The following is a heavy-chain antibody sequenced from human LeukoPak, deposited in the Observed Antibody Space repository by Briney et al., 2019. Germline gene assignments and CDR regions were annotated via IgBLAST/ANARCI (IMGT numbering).Heavy chain of an antibody. V-gene: IGHV3-30*02. CDR3: AKAPLDFTTVTTLTRADY. CDR2: IRYDGSNK. J-gene: IGHJ4*02. Sequence: GGSLRLSCAASGFTFSSYGMHWVRQAPGKGLEWVAFIRYDGSNKYYADSVKGRFTISRDNSKNTLYLQMSSLRAEDTAVYYCAKAPLDFTTVTTLTRADYWGQGTLVTVSS. D-gene: IGHD4-17*01. CDR1: GFTFSSYG.